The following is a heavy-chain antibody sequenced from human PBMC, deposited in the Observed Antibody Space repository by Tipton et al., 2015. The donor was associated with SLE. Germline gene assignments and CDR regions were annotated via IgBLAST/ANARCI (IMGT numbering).Heavy chain of an antibody. V-gene: IGHV4-31*11. CDR1: GGSISSGGYY. Sequence: GLVKPSETLSLTCAVSGGSISSGGYYWSWIRQHPGKGLEWIGNIYYNGNTYYNLSLKSRVTISVDTSKNQFSLKLSSVTAADTAVYYCAREVITMVQGGFDYWGQGTLVTVSS. CDR2: IYYNGNT. J-gene: IGHJ4*02. D-gene: IGHD3-10*01. CDR3: AREVITMVQGGFDY.